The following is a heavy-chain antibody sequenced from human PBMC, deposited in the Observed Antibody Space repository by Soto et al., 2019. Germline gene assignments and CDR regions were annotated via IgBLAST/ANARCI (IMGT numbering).Heavy chain of an antibody. V-gene: IGHV4-59*01. CDR3: ARFRSAAGTGGTNWFEY. Sequence: SETLSLTCTVSGGSITNYYWSWIRQPPGKGLEWIAYIFYTGSTNYNPSLKGRVTISVDTSKNQFSLKLSSVTAADTAVYYCARFRSAAGTGGTNWFEYWDQGTLVNVSS. J-gene: IGHJ5*01. CDR1: GGSITNYY. D-gene: IGHD6-13*01. CDR2: IFYTGST.